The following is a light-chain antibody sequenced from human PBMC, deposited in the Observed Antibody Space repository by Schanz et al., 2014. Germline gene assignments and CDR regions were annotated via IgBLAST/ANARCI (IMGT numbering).Light chain of an antibody. V-gene: IGLV2-11*01. J-gene: IGLJ3*02. Sequence: QSALTQPRSVSGSPGQSVTISCTGTNSDVGGYDYVSWYQQHPGKAPKLLIYNVNERPSGVPDRFSGSKSGNTASLTISGLQAEDDADYYCCSYTSSSTRVFGGGTKLTVL. CDR2: NVN. CDR1: NSDVGGYDY. CDR3: CSYTSSSTRV.